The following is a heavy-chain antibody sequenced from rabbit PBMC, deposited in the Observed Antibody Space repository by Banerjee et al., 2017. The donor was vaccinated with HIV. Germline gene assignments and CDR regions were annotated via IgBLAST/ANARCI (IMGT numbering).Heavy chain of an antibody. D-gene: IGHD8-1*01. CDR3: ARDGSSYYTFNL. CDR2: INTSSGNT. Sequence: QEQLEESGGDLVKPEGSLTLTCTASGFSFSNKYVMCWVRQAPGKGLEWIACINTSSGNTVYATWAKGRFTISKTSSTTVTLQMTSLTAADTATYFCARDGSSYYTFNLWGPGTLVTVS. CDR1: GFSFSNKYV. V-gene: IGHV1S45*01. J-gene: IGHJ4*01.